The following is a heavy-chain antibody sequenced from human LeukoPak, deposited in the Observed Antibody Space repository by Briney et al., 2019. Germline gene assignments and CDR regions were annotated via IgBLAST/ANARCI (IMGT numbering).Heavy chain of an antibody. CDR2: IGTGGDT. D-gene: IGHD2-15*01. Sequence: QSGGSLRLSCVASGFTFNIYPMAWGRQSPEKGLEWVSTIGTGGDTYYADSVKGRFTISRDDSKNTLYLQMHSLGAEDTAVNYCAKSRVVDRRGYFDYWGQGTLVTVSS. CDR3: AKSRVVDRRGYFDY. J-gene: IGHJ4*02. V-gene: IGHV3-23*01. CDR1: GFTFNIYP.